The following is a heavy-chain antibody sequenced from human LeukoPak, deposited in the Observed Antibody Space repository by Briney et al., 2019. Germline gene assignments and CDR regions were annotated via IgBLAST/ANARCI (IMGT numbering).Heavy chain of an antibody. CDR3: ARGGTVVTPVGCYYYYMDV. D-gene: IGHD4-23*01. Sequence: SVKVSCKASGGTFSSYAISWVRQAPGQGLEWMGGIIPIFGTANYAQKFQGRVTITTDESTSTAYMELSSLRSEDTAVYYCARGGTVVTPVGCYYYYMDVWGKGTTVTVSS. V-gene: IGHV1-69*05. CDR2: IIPIFGTA. CDR1: GGTFSSYA. J-gene: IGHJ6*03.